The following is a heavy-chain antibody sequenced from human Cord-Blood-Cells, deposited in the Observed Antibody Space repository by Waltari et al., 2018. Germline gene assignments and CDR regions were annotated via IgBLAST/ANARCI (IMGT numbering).Heavy chain of an antibody. CDR1: GGSISSYY. CDR2: IYYSGST. Sequence: QVQLQESGPGLVKPSETLSLTCTVSGGSISSYYWSWIRQPPGKGLEWIGYIYYSGSTNYNPSLRRRGTISVDTSKNQFSLKLSSVTAADTAVYYCARRRGKDYYFDYWGQGTLVTVSS. CDR3: ARRRGKDYYFDY. D-gene: IGHD1-1*01. J-gene: IGHJ4*02. V-gene: IGHV4-59*08.